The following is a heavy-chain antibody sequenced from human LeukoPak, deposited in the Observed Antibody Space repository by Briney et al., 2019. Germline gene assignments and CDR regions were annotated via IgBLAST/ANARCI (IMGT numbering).Heavy chain of an antibody. Sequence: ASVKVSCKASGYTFTSYYMHWVRQAPGQGLEWMGWINPNSGGTNYAQKFQGRVTMTRDTSISTAYMELSRLRSDDTAVYYCARANVDIVATIWGSLTGWFDPWGQGTLVTVSS. CDR3: ARANVDIVATIWGSLTGWFDP. V-gene: IGHV1-2*02. J-gene: IGHJ5*02. D-gene: IGHD5-12*01. CDR2: INPNSGGT. CDR1: GYTFTSYY.